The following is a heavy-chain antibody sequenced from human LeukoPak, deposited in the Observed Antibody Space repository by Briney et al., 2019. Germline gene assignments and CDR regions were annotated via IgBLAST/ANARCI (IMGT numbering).Heavy chain of an antibody. CDR2: IKEDGSDI. CDR3: ARDQWRLFDY. CDR1: GFTFNNYW. Sequence: GGSLRLSCAASGFTFNNYWMSWVRQAPGKGLEWVANIKEDGSDIYYVDSVKGRFTISRDNAKNLLYLRMNSLRAEDTAVYYCARDQWRLFDYWGQGTLVTVSS. D-gene: IGHD2-21*02. J-gene: IGHJ4*02. V-gene: IGHV3-7*01.